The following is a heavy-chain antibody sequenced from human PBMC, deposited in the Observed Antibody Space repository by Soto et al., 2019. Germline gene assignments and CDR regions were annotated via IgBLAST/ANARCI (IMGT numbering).Heavy chain of an antibody. Sequence: QVQLVQSGAEVKKPGASVKVSCKASGYTFTSFYMHWVRQAPGQGPEWMGLINPSGASTTYAQKFQGRVTMTRDTSTTTVYMELSSLRSEDTAVYYCARAGCGGDCSLESWGQGNLVTVSS. J-gene: IGHJ4*02. V-gene: IGHV1-46*01. CDR1: GYTFTSFY. CDR2: INPSGAST. D-gene: IGHD2-21*02. CDR3: ARAGCGGDCSLES.